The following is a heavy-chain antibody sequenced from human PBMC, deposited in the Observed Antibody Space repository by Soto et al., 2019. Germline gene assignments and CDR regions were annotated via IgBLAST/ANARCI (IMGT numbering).Heavy chain of an antibody. CDR1: GLTFSSYA. Sequence: EVQLLESGGGLVQPGGSLRLSCAAPGLTFSSYALTWVRQAPGRGLRWVSVISGSGGSTYNADSVKGRFTISRDNSKNTLYLQMNSLRAEDTAVYYCAKGPHAVAVAGLLDYWGQGTLVTVSS. V-gene: IGHV3-23*01. CDR2: ISGSGGST. J-gene: IGHJ4*02. CDR3: AKGPHAVAVAGLLDY. D-gene: IGHD6-19*01.